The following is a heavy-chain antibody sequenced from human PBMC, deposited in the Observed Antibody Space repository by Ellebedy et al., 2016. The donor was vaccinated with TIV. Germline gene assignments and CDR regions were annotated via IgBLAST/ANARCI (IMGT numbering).Heavy chain of an antibody. Sequence: GGSLRLXCAASGFTFSSYWMSWVRQAPGKGLEWVANIKQDGSEKYYVDSVKGRFTISRDNAKNSLYLQMNSLRAEDTAVYYCARAPHRVAAAGTTYYYGMDVWGQGTTVTVSS. CDR1: GFTFSSYW. D-gene: IGHD6-13*01. J-gene: IGHJ6*02. V-gene: IGHV3-7*01. CDR2: IKQDGSEK. CDR3: ARAPHRVAAAGTTYYYGMDV.